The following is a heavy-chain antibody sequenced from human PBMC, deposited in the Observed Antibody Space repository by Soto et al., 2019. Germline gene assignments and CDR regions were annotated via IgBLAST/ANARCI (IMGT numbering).Heavy chain of an antibody. D-gene: IGHD6-19*01. Sequence: PSETLALTCAVSGGSISSSNWWSWVRQPPGKGLEWIGEIYHSGSTNYNPSLKSRVTMSVDKSKNHFSLKVNSVTAADTAVYYCAREWQWAVDPWGQGMLVTVSS. V-gene: IGHV4-4*02. CDR2: IYHSGST. CDR3: AREWQWAVDP. CDR1: GGSISSSNW. J-gene: IGHJ5*02.